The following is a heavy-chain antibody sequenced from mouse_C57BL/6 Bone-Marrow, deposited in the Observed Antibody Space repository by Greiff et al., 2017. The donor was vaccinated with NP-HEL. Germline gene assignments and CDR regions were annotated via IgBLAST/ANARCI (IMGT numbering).Heavy chain of an antibody. D-gene: IGHD2-3*01. CDR3: AKGAPDGYYPYFDY. J-gene: IGHJ2*01. CDR2: IWRGGST. Sequence: QVQLQQSGPGLVQPSQSLSITCTVSGFSLTSYGVHWVRQSPGKGLEWLGVIWRGGSTDYNAAFMSRLSITKDNSKSQVFFKMNSLQADDTAIYYCAKGAPDGYYPYFDYWGQGTTLTVSS. CDR1: GFSLTSYG. V-gene: IGHV2-5*01.